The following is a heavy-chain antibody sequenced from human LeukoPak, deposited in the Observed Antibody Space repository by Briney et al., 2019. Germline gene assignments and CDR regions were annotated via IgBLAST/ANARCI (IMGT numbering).Heavy chain of an antibody. V-gene: IGHV1-2*02. CDR2: INPNSGGT. J-gene: IGHJ5*02. CDR1: GYTFTGYY. CDR3: ARAGLGDIVVVPATLNWFDP. D-gene: IGHD2-2*01. Sequence: GASVKVSCKASGYTFTGYYMHWERQAPGQGLEWMGWINPNSGGTNYAQKFQGRVTMTRDTSISTAYMELSRLRSDDTAVYYCARAGLGDIVVVPATLNWFDPWGQGTLVTVSS.